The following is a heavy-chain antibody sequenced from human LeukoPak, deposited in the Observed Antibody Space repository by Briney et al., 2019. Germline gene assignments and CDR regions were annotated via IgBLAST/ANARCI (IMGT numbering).Heavy chain of an antibody. D-gene: IGHD1-1*01. Sequence: PGGSLRLSCAASGFTFSSYSMNWVRQAPGKGLEWVSSISSSSSYIYYADSVKGRFTISRDNAKNSLYLQMNSLRAEDTAVYYCAREGNADEGLDYWGQGTLVTVSS. J-gene: IGHJ4*02. CDR1: GFTFSSYS. V-gene: IGHV3-21*01. CDR3: AREGNADEGLDY. CDR2: ISSSSSYI.